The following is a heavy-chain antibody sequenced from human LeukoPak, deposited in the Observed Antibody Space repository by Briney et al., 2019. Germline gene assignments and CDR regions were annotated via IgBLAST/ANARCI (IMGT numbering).Heavy chain of an antibody. V-gene: IGHV3-66*01. CDR2: IYSGGST. D-gene: IGHD3-10*01. J-gene: IGHJ1*01. Sequence: GGSLRLSCAASGLTISNNFMGWVRQAPGKGLEWVSLIYSGGSTYSADSVKGRFTISRDNSKNTLHLQMNSLRVEDTAVYYCARDTDYYGSGRHGYFDHWGQGTLVTVSS. CDR3: ARDTDYYGSGRHGYFDH. CDR1: GLTISNNF.